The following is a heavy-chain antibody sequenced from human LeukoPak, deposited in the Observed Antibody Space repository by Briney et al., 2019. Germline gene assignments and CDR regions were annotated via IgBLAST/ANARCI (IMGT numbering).Heavy chain of an antibody. CDR3: AKDFYDSSGYYFRAFDI. V-gene: IGHV3-30*18. CDR2: ISYDGSNK. CDR1: GFTFSSYG. J-gene: IGHJ3*02. Sequence: GRSLRLSCAASGFTFSSYGMHWVRQAPGKGLEWVAVISYDGSNKYYADSVKGRFTISRDNSKNTLYLQMNSLRAEDTAVYYCAKDFYDSSGYYFRAFDIWGQGTMATVSS. D-gene: IGHD3-22*01.